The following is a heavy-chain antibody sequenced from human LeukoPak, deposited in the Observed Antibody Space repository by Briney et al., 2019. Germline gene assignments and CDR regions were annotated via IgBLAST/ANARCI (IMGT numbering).Heavy chain of an antibody. Sequence: GGSLRLSCAASGFTFSSYGMHWVRQAPGKGLEWVAVISYDGSNKYYADSVKGRFTISRDNSKNTLYLQMNSLRAEDTAVYYCAKTLPRTMVRGESPYYYYYGMDVWGQGTTVTVSS. J-gene: IGHJ6*02. D-gene: IGHD3-10*01. V-gene: IGHV3-30*18. CDR2: ISYDGSNK. CDR3: AKTLPRTMVRGESPYYYYYGMDV. CDR1: GFTFSSYG.